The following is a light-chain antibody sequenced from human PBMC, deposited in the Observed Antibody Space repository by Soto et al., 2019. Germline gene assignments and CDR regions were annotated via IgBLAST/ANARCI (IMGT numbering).Light chain of an antibody. V-gene: IGLV1-47*01. CDR1: SSNIGSHY. CDR3: SAWDDSLSGLVV. Sequence: QSVLTQPPSASGTPGQRVTISCSGSSSNIGSHYVYWYQQLPGTAPKLLIYRNDQRPSGVPDRFSGSKSGTSASLAISGLRSDDEANYYCSAWDDSLSGLVVSGGGTKLTVL. J-gene: IGLJ2*01. CDR2: RND.